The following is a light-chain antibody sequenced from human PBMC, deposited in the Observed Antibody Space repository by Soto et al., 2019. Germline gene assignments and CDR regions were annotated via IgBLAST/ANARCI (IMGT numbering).Light chain of an antibody. Sequence: AIPLTQSPSSLSASVGDRVTIACRASQDIRYDLGWYQQKPGKAPKLLIYAASSLQSEVPSRFSGSGSGTDFTLTISSLQPEDFATYYCLQDYTYPWTFGQGTKVEIK. CDR2: AAS. CDR1: QDIRYD. V-gene: IGKV1-6*01. J-gene: IGKJ1*01. CDR3: LQDYTYPWT.